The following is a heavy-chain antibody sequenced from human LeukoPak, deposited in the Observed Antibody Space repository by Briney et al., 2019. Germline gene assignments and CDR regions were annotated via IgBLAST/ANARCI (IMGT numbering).Heavy chain of an antibody. D-gene: IGHD5-12*01. V-gene: IGHV3-48*01. CDR1: GFTFSSYS. J-gene: IGHJ4*02. CDR3: ARDSRANSGYDPDY. CDR2: ISSSSSTI. Sequence: PGGSLRLSCAASGFTFSSYSMNWVRQAPGKGLEWVSYISSSSSTIYYADSVKGRFTISRDNSKNTLYLQMNSLRAEDTAVYYCARDSRANSGYDPDYWGQGTLVTVSS.